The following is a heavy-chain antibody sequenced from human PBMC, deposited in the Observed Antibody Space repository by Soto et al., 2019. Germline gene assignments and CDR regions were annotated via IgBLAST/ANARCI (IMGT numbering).Heavy chain of an antibody. CDR2: IDHSGYT. Sequence: LSLTCAVDGGSFSGYYWNWIRQPPGKGLEWIGEIDHSGYTNYNPSLKSRVTISVDTSKNQFSLRLTSVTAADTAVYYCARVRDWFDPWGQGTLVTVSS. V-gene: IGHV4-34*01. CDR1: GGSFSGYY. D-gene: IGHD3-3*01. J-gene: IGHJ5*02. CDR3: ARVRDWFDP.